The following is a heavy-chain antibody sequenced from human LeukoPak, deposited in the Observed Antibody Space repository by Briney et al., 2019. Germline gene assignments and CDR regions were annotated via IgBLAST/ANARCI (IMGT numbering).Heavy chain of an antibody. D-gene: IGHD6-13*01. CDR1: GFTFSSYA. V-gene: IGHV3-23*01. J-gene: IGHJ4*02. CDR3: AKCSGSWYRATQDY. CDR2: ISGSGGST. Sequence: PGGSLRLSCAASGFTFSSYAMSWVRQAPGKGLEWVSAISGSGGSTYYADSVKGRFTISRDNSKNTLYLQMNSLRAEDTAVYYCAKCSGSWYRATQDYWGQGTLVTVSS.